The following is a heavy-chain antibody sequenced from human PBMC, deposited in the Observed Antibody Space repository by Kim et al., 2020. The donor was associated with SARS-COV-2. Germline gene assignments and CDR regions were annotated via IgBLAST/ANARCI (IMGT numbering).Heavy chain of an antibody. J-gene: IGHJ6*02. V-gene: IGHV4-34*01. Sequence: SETLSLTCAVYGGAFADYYWTWIRQTPGKGLEWIGEINYNGGTNYNPSLKSRASLSIDTTRKQFSLKVTSVTAADTAVYFCGRGHPYGSFYHGIDVWGQGPRVNVS. D-gene: IGHD3-16*02. CDR2: INYNGGT. CDR1: GGAFADYY. CDR3: GRGHPYGSFYHGIDV.